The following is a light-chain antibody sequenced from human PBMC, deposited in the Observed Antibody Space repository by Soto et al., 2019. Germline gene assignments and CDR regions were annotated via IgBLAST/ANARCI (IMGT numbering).Light chain of an antibody. Sequence: EIVMTQSPLSLSVTPGEPASISCRSSQSLLHSNGNNYFDWYLQKPGQSPQLLIYLGSNRASEVPERFSGSGSGTDFTLRISTVEAEDVGVYYCMQALQNPITFGQGTRLEIK. J-gene: IGKJ5*01. CDR2: LGS. CDR3: MQALQNPIT. CDR1: QSLLHSNGNNY. V-gene: IGKV2-28*01.